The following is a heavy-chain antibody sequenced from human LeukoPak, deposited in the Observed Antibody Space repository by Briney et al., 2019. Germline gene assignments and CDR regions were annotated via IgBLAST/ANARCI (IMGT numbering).Heavy chain of an antibody. CDR3: AREGSSGQLL. V-gene: IGHV1-46*01. CDR1: AYTFTNYY. D-gene: IGHD3-22*01. CDR2: INPSGGST. J-gene: IGHJ3*01. Sequence: ASVKVSCKASAYTFTNYYLHWVRQAPGQGLEWMGKINPSGGSTSYAQKFQGRVTMTRDTSTSTVYMELSSLRSEDTAVYYCAREGSSGQLLWGQGSMVTVSS.